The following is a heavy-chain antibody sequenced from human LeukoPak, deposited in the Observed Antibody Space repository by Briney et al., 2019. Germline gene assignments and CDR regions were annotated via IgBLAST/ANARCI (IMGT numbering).Heavy chain of an antibody. V-gene: IGHV4-59*01. D-gene: IGHD4-17*01. Sequence: SETLSLTCTVSGGSISSYYWSWIRQPPGKGLEWIGYIYYSGSTNYNPSLKSRVTISVDTSKNQFSLKLSSVTAADTAVYYCARAPDCGDGLDYWGQGTLVTVSS. J-gene: IGHJ4*02. CDR2: IYYSGST. CDR1: GGSISSYY. CDR3: ARAPDCGDGLDY.